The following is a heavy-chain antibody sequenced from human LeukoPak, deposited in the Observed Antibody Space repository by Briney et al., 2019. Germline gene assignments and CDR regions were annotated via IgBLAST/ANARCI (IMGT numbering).Heavy chain of an antibody. CDR3: ARGKVIAVAAMNYYYSGMDV. J-gene: IGHJ6*02. CDR1: GGSISTNNW. V-gene: IGHV4-4*02. Sequence: PSETLSLTCAVSGGSISTNNWWSWVRPPPGKGLEWIGEIYPSGNTKYNPSLKSRVTISIDKSKNHFSLNLTSVTAADTAVFYCARGKVIAVAAMNYYYSGMDVWGQGTTVTVSS. D-gene: IGHD6-19*01. CDR2: IYPSGNT.